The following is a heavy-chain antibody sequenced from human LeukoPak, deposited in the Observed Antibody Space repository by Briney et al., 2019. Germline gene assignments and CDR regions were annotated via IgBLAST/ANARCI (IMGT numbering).Heavy chain of an antibody. J-gene: IGHJ4*01. CDR3: AKRPATGNGY. CDR1: GFTFSKYA. Sequence: GGSLRLSCAASGFTFSKYAMTWVRQAPGKGLEWVSGISVSGGSTNYADSVKGRFTISRDNSKNTLYLQMNSLRAEDTAVYYCAKRPATGNGYWGHGTLVTVSS. D-gene: IGHD6-13*01. CDR2: ISVSGGST. V-gene: IGHV3-23*01.